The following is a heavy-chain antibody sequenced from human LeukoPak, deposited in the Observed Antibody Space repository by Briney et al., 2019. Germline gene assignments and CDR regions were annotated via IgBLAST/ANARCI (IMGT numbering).Heavy chain of an antibody. V-gene: IGHV3-30*02. CDR2: IRYDGSNK. CDR1: GFTFSSYG. CDR3: AKEKGDYASDWFDP. Sequence: GGSLRLSCAASGFTFSSYGMHWVRQAPGKGLEWVAFIRYDGSNKYYADSVKGRFTISRDNSKNTLYLQMNSLRAEDTAVYYCAKEKGDYASDWFDPWGRGTLVTVSS. J-gene: IGHJ5*02. D-gene: IGHD4-17*01.